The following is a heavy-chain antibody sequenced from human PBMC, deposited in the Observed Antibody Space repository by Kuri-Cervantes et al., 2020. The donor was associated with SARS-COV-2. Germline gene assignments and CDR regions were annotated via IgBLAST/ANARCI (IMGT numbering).Heavy chain of an antibody. CDR2: IRYDGNIK. Sequence: GGSLRLSCAASEFTFRSYGMHWVRQTPGKGLEWVAFIRYDGNIKYYSDSVKGRFTISRDNSKNTLYLQMNGLRHEDTAVYYCAKVETASLDYWGQGTLVTVSS. J-gene: IGHJ4*02. CDR1: EFTFRSYG. D-gene: IGHD3-3*01. V-gene: IGHV3-30*02. CDR3: AKVETASLDY.